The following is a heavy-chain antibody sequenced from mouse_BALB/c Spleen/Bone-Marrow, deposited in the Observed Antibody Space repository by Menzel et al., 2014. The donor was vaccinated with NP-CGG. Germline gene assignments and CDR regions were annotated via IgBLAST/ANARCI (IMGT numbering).Heavy chain of an antibody. D-gene: IGHD2-14*01. V-gene: IGHV14-3*02. CDR2: IDPANGNT. CDR3: ATYYRYDRRFAY. J-gene: IGHJ3*01. Sequence: EVQLVEPGAELVKPGASVKLSCTASGFNIKDTYMHWVKQRPEQGLEWIGRIDPANGNTKYDPKFQGKATITADTSSNTAYLQLSSLTSEDTAVYYCATYYRYDRRFAYWGQGTLVTVSA. CDR1: GFNIKDTY.